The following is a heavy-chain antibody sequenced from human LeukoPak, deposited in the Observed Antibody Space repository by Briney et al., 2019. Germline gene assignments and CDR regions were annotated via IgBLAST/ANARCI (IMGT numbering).Heavy chain of an antibody. J-gene: IGHJ4*02. CDR3: ASPKEDSYGFDY. V-gene: IGHV3-21*01. CDR1: GFTFSNYS. CDR2: ISSSSNYI. Sequence: GGSLRLSCAASGFTFSNYSMNWVRQAPGKGLEWVSSISSSSNYIYYTDSVKGRFTISRDNAKNSLYLQMNSLRAEDTAVYYCASPKEDSYGFDYWGQGTLVTVSS. D-gene: IGHD5-18*01.